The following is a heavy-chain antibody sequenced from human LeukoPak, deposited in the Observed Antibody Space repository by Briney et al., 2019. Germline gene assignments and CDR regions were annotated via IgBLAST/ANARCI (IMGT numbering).Heavy chain of an antibody. CDR3: AKGYYYGSGNLDY. Sequence: AGKLRFSGATSGFTFSSYSMHRVRPAPGKGLKGVAVIGYDGSYEYYADSVTGRFTISRDNSQNTLYLQMTSLRAEDTAVYYCAKGYYYGSGNLDYWGQGTLVTVSS. CDR2: IGYDGSYE. CDR1: GFTFSSYS. J-gene: IGHJ4*02. V-gene: IGHV3-33*06. D-gene: IGHD3-10*01.